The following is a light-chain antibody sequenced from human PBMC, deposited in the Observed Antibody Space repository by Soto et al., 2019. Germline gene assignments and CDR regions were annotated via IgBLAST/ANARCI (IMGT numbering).Light chain of an antibody. V-gene: IGKV3-15*01. J-gene: IGKJ4*01. CDR2: EAS. CDR1: QSISTN. CDR3: QQYKNWPPLT. Sequence: EIVMTQSPATLSVSPGERATLSCRASQSISTNLAWYQQKPGQAPRLLIYEASTRATGIPARFSGSGSGTEFTLTITTLQSEDFAVYYCQQYKNWPPLTFGGGTKVDIK.